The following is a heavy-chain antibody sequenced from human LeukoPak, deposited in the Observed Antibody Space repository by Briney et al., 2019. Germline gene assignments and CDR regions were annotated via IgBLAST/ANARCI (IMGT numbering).Heavy chain of an antibody. CDR1: GFTVSSNY. CDR2: IHSGGST. J-gene: IGHJ4*02. Sequence: GGSLRLSCAASGFTVSSNYMSWVRQAPGKGLEWVSVIHSGGSTYYADSVKGRFTIPRDNSKNTLYLQMNSLRAEDTAVYYCARDSDHTSMLFKGFDYWGQGTLVTVSS. CDR3: ARDSDHTSMLFKGFDY. D-gene: IGHD5-18*01. V-gene: IGHV3-53*01.